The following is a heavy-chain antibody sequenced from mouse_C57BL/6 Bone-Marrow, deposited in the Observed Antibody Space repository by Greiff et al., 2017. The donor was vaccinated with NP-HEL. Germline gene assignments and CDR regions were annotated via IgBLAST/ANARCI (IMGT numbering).Heavy chain of an antibody. CDR3: TPYYGSSYGAY. J-gene: IGHJ3*01. Sequence: QVQLQQSGAELVRPGASVTLSCKASGYTFTDYEMHWVKQTPVHGLEWIGAIDPETGGTAYNQKFKGKAILTADKSSSTAYIELRSLTSEDSAVYYCTPYYGSSYGAYWGQGTLVTVSA. V-gene: IGHV1-15*01. CDR2: IDPETGGT. CDR1: GYTFTDYE. D-gene: IGHD1-1*01.